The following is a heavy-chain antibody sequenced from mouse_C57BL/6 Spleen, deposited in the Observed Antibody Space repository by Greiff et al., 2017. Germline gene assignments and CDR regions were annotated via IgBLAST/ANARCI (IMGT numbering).Heavy chain of an antibody. Sequence: QVQLQQPGAELVKPGASVKLSCKASGYTFTSYWMHWVKQRPGRGLEWIGRIDPSSGGTKYNEKFKSKATLTVDKPSSTAYMQLSSLTSEDSAGYYCARSSGWGPQDYWGQGTTLTVSS. J-gene: IGHJ2*01. D-gene: IGHD2-3*01. CDR2: IDPSSGGT. V-gene: IGHV1-72*01. CDR3: ARSSGWGPQDY. CDR1: GYTFTSYW.